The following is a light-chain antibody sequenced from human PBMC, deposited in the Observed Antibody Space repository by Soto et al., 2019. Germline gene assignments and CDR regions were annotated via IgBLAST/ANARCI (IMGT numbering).Light chain of an antibody. CDR3: QQGYSSWWT. CDR1: QSISND. V-gene: IGKV1-39*01. Sequence: DVPITQSPSPPSASVWDRGTITCRANQSISNDLNWYQQKPGKAPNLLIYAASSLQSGVPSRFSGSGSGTDFTLTISSLQREDFATYYCQQGYSSWWTFGQGTKVDIK. J-gene: IGKJ1*01. CDR2: AAS.